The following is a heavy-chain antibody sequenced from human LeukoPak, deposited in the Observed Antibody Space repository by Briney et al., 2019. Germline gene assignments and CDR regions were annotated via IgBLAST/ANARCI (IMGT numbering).Heavy chain of an antibody. CDR1: GFTFSNSL. D-gene: IGHD5-24*01. J-gene: IGHJ4*02. CDR3: VRDRDGYNY. V-gene: IGHV3-74*01. Sequence: GGSLRLSWSAYGFTFSNSLMHWVRQVPGKGLVWVARIDIDGSTTHYADSVKGRFTISRDNAKNTLYLQMNILRAEDTAVYYCVRDRDGYNYWGQGTLVTVSS. CDR2: IDIDGSTT.